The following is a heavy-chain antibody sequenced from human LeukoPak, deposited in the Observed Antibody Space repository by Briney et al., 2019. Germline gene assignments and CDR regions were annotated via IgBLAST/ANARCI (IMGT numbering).Heavy chain of an antibody. D-gene: IGHD1-1*01. J-gene: IGHJ6*03. CDR1: GYTFTSYG. Sequence: ASVKVSCKASGYTFTSYGISWVRQAPGQGLEWMGWISAYNGNTNYAQKLQGRVTMTTDTSTSTAYMELRSLRSDDTAVYYWARAVLEPPWDYYYYMDVWGKGTTVTVSS. CDR3: ARAVLEPPWDYYYYMDV. V-gene: IGHV1-18*01. CDR2: ISAYNGNT.